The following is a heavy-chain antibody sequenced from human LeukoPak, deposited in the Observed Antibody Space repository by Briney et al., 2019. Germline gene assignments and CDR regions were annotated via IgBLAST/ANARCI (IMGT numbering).Heavy chain of an antibody. D-gene: IGHD1-14*01. V-gene: IGHV4-61*02. Sequence: SETLSLTCTVSGGSISRGTYYWSWIRQPAGKGLEWIGRIYTSGSTNYNPSLKSRVTISIDTSKNQFSLKLTSVTAADTAVYYCARESSASRGIRFVDWGQGTLVTVSS. J-gene: IGHJ4*02. CDR3: ARESSASRGIRFVD. CDR2: IYTSGST. CDR1: GGSISRGTYY.